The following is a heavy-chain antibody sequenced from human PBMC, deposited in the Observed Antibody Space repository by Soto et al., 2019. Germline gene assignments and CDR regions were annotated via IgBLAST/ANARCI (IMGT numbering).Heavy chain of an antibody. D-gene: IGHD3-10*01. Sequence: DSVKVSCKASGYTFTGYYMHWVRQAPGQGLEWMGWINPNSGGTNYAQKFQGWVTMTRDTSISTAYMELSRLRSDDTAVYYCAREGRSITMVRGVIRQYYFDYRDKGTLGTGS. CDR1: GYTFTGYY. CDR2: INPNSGGT. V-gene: IGHV1-2*04. J-gene: IGHJ4*02. CDR3: AREGRSITMVRGVIRQYYFDY.